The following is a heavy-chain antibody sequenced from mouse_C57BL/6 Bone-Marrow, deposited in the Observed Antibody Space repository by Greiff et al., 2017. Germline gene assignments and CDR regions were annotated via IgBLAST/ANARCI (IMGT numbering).Heavy chain of an antibody. V-gene: IGHV1-81*01. CDR3: ARGYYYGSSLTMDY. D-gene: IGHD1-1*01. CDR2: IYPRSGNT. CDR1: GYTFTSYG. J-gene: IGHJ4*01. Sequence: QVHVKQSGAELARPGASVKLSCKASGYTFTSYGISWVKQRTGQGLEWIGEIYPRSGNTYYNEKFKGKATLTADKSSSTAYMELRSLTSEDSAVYVCARGYYYGSSLTMDYWGQGTSVTVSS.